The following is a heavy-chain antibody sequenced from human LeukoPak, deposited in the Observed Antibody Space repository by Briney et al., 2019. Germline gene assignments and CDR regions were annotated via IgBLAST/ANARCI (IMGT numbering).Heavy chain of an antibody. V-gene: IGHV3-23*01. CDR2: ISGSGGST. D-gene: IGHD3-3*01. CDR3: AKRFLEWLSVFDY. Sequence: GGSLRLSCAASRFTFSSYAMSWVRQAPGKGLEWVSAISGSGGSTYYADSVKGRFTISRDNSKNTLYLQMNSPRAEDTAVYYCAKRFLEWLSVFDYWGQGTLVTVSS. CDR1: RFTFSSYA. J-gene: IGHJ4*02.